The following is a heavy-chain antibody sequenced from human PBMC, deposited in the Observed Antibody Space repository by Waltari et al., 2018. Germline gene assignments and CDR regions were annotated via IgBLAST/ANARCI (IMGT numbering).Heavy chain of an antibody. Sequence: EVQLVESGGGLVQPGGSLRLSCVGPGFIFSSIIWMSWGRQAPGKGLDWLANINPDGSAKDYVESLKGRFTISRNNAENSVYLQMNSLRADDTAVYYCATSSASAGNDWGQGTLVSVSS. CDR3: ATSSASAGND. D-gene: IGHD1-1*01. CDR2: INPDGSAK. CDR1: GFIFSSIIW. J-gene: IGHJ4*02. V-gene: IGHV3-7*01.